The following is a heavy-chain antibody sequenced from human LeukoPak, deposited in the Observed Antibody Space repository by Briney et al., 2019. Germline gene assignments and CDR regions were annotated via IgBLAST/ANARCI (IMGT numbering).Heavy chain of an antibody. CDR3: ARESLLWFGELLWSFDY. CDR1: GFTFSSYG. V-gene: IGHV3-7*01. CDR2: IKQDGSEK. D-gene: IGHD3-10*01. J-gene: IGHJ4*02. Sequence: GGSLRLSCAASGFTFSSYGMSWVRQAPGKGLEWVANIKQDGSEKYYVDSVKGRFTISRDNAKNSLYLQMNSLRAEDTAVYYCARESLLWFGELLWSFDYWGQGTLVTVSS.